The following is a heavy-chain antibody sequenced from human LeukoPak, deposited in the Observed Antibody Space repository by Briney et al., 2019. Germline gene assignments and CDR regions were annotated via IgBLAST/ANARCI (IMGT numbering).Heavy chain of an antibody. D-gene: IGHD3-22*01. V-gene: IGHV3-23*01. CDR1: GFTFGFYW. J-gene: IGHJ4*02. CDR2: ISNDGGGT. CDR3: AKGSSGYFFDH. Sequence: PGGSLRLSCAASGFTFGFYWMSWVRQAPGKGLEWVSSISNDGGGTFSADSVRGRFTISRDNSKNTLFLQMDSLRAEDTALYFCAKGSSGYFFDHWGQGSLVTVSS.